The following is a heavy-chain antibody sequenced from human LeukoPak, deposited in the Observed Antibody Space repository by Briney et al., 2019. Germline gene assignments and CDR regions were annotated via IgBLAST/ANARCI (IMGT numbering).Heavy chain of an antibody. Sequence: GASVKVSCKASGYTFTSYYMHWVRQAPGQGLEWMGIINPSGGSTSYAQKFQGRVTMTRDTSTSTVYMELSSLRSEDTAVYYCAREGTSDGYNGNWFDPWGQGTLVTVSS. CDR3: AREGTSDGYNGNWFDP. D-gene: IGHD5-24*01. CDR1: GYTFTSYY. CDR2: INPSGGST. J-gene: IGHJ5*02. V-gene: IGHV1-46*01.